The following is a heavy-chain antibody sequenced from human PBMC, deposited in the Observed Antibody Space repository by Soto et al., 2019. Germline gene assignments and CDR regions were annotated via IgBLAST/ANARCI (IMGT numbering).Heavy chain of an antibody. J-gene: IGHJ6*02. D-gene: IGHD3-10*01. CDR3: ARNGERDLGLNYYFYYGMDV. CDR2: VSPYSNIT. V-gene: IGHV1-18*01. CDR1: DYIFTTSG. Sequence: ASVQVSWKAADYIFTTSGISCVRQAPGQGLERMGWVSPYSNITNYAQKSQGRVTMTTETSTSTVYMELRSLRSDDTAMYYCARNGERDLGLNYYFYYGMDVWG.